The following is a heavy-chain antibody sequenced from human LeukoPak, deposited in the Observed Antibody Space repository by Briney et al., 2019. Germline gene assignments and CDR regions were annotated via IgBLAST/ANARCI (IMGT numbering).Heavy chain of an antibody. J-gene: IGHJ6*03. Sequence: SETLSLTCAVSGGSISSGGYSWSWIRQPPGKGLEWIGYIYYSGSTNYNPSLKSRVTISVDTSKNQFSLKLSSVTAADTAVYYCARASSYYYDSSGPDIPVNYYMDVWGKGTTVTVSS. D-gene: IGHD3-22*01. CDR3: ARASSYYYDSSGPDIPVNYYMDV. V-gene: IGHV4-61*08. CDR1: GGSISSGGYS. CDR2: IYYSGST.